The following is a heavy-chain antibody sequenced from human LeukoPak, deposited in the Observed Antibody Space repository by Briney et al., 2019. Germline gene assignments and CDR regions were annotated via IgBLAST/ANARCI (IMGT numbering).Heavy chain of an antibody. J-gene: IGHJ4*02. V-gene: IGHV3-9*03. CDR3: AKDKGFGEFEVFDY. Sequence: QPGRSLRLSCAASGFTFDGYAMHWVRQAPGKGLEWVSGISWNSGSIGYADSVKGRFTISRDNAKNSLYLQMNSLRAEDMALYYCAKDKGFGEFEVFDYWGQGTLVTVSS. CDR2: ISWNSGSI. D-gene: IGHD3-10*01. CDR1: GFTFDGYA.